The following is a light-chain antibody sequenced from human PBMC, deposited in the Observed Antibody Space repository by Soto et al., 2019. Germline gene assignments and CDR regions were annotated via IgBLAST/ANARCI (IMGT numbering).Light chain of an antibody. CDR3: QQYNKWPRT. J-gene: IGKJ1*01. CDR1: QSVSSN. V-gene: IGKV3-15*01. CDR2: GAS. Sequence: EIVMTHSPATLSVSPRERATLYFRASQSVSSNLAWYQQKPGQAPRLLIYGASTRATGIPARFSGSGSGTEFTLTISSLQSEDFATYYCQQYNKWPRTFGQGTKVDIK.